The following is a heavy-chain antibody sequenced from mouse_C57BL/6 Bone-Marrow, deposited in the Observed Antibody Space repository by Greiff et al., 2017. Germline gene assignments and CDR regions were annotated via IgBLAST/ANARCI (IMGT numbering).Heavy chain of an antibody. V-gene: IGHV5-6*01. CDR3: ARHPLYYYGSSYRYFDV. CDR1: GFTFSSYG. Sequence: EVMLVESGGDLVKPGGSLKLSCAASGFTFSSYGMSWVRQTPDKRLEWVATISSGGSYTYYPDSVKGRFTISRDNAKNTLYLQMSSLKSEVTAMYYCARHPLYYYGSSYRYFDVWGTGTTVTVAS. CDR2: ISSGGSYT. D-gene: IGHD1-1*01. J-gene: IGHJ1*03.